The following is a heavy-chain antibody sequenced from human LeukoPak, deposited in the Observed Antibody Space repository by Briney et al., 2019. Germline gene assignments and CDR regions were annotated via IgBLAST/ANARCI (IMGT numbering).Heavy chain of an antibody. CDR3: ASSGNLWSGMDV. CDR1: GYTFTGYY. Sequence: ASVKVSCKASGYTFTGYYMHWVRQAPGQGFEWMGWINPKTGGTEHAQKFQGRVTMTRDTSISTAYMELSRLRSDDTAVYYCASSGNLWSGMDVWGQGTTVTVSS. J-gene: IGHJ6*02. CDR2: INPKTGGT. V-gene: IGHV1-2*02. D-gene: IGHD5-12*01.